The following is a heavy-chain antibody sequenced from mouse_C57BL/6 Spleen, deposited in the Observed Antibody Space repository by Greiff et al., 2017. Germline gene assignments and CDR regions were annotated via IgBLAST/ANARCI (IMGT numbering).Heavy chain of an antibody. V-gene: IGHV1-26*01. CDR1: GYTFTDYY. CDR2: INPNNGGT. CDR3: ARSGDGYYDAMDY. D-gene: IGHD2-3*01. J-gene: IGHJ4*01. Sequence: VQLQQSGPELVKPGASVKISCKASGYTFTDYYMNWVKQSHGKSLEWIGDINPNNGGTSYNQKFKGKATLTVDKSSSTAYMELRSLTSEDSAVYYCARSGDGYYDAMDYWGQGTSVTVSS.